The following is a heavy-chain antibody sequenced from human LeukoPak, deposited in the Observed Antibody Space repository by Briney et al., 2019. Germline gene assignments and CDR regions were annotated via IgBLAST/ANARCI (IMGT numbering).Heavy chain of an antibody. D-gene: IGHD2-2*01. Sequence: PVGSLRLSCAASGFTFSSYGMRWVRHAPGKGLEWVSVISYDGSNKYYADSVKGRFTISRDNSKNTLYLQMNSLRAEDTAVYYCAKSLWAHYQRSLPDYWGQGTLVTVSS. V-gene: IGHV3-30*18. CDR2: ISYDGSNK. CDR1: GFTFSSYG. J-gene: IGHJ4*02. CDR3: AKSLWAHYQRSLPDY.